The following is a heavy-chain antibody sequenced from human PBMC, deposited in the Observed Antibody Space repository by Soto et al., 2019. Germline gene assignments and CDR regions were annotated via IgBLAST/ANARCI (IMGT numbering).Heavy chain of an antibody. CDR2: VYSSGST. V-gene: IGHV4-59*01. Sequence: PSETLSLTCTVSGVSMNTYYWSWIRQPPRKGLQWIGYVYSSGSTKYNPSLKSRVTMSVDTSKNQFSLQLSSVTAADTAVYYCARVSPLFYDRVRECYFDYWGQGTQVTVSS. CDR1: GVSMNTYY. J-gene: IGHJ4*02. D-gene: IGHD3-22*01. CDR3: ARVSPLFYDRVRECYFDY.